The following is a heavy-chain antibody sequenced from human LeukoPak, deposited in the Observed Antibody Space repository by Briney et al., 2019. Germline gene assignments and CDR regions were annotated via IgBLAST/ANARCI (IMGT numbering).Heavy chain of an antibody. CDR2: ITSAGGTT. Sequence: GGSLRLSCAASKFTFSIYAMSWVRQAPGKGLEWVSSITSAGGTTWYAGSVKGRFTISRDNAKNSLYLQMNSLRAEDTAVYYCARDSIGYSYGTGYWGQGTLVTVSS. V-gene: IGHV3-21*01. CDR3: ARDSIGYSYGTGY. CDR1: KFTFSIYA. J-gene: IGHJ4*02. D-gene: IGHD5-18*01.